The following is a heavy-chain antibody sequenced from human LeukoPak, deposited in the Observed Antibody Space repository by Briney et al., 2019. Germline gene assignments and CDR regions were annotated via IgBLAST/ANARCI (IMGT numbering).Heavy chain of an antibody. J-gene: IGHJ3*02. D-gene: IGHD3-9*01. CDR1: GFTFSSYG. CDR2: IWYDGSNK. Sequence: PGRSLRLSCAASGFTFSSYGMHWVRQGPGKGLEWVAVIWYDGSNKYYADSVKGRFTISRDNSKNTLYLQMNSLRAEDTAVYYCARGDVLRYFDWLLSTRDAFDIWGQGTMVTVSS. V-gene: IGHV3-33*01. CDR3: ARGDVLRYFDWLLSTRDAFDI.